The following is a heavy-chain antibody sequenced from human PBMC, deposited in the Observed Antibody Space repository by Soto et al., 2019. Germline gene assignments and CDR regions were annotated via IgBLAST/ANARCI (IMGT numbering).Heavy chain of an antibody. CDR1: DSFNSGGGHF. D-gene: IGHD3-22*01. CDR2: IYYSGST. V-gene: IGHV4-31*03. Sequence: PSETLSLTFTVSDSFNSGGGHFWRRIRQHPGKGLEWIGYIYYSGSTYYNPSLKSRVTISVDTSKNQFSLKLSSVTAADTAVYYCASASTYYYDSSGSPEYYFYYWGQGTLVTVSS. CDR3: ASASTYYYDSSGSPEYYFYY. J-gene: IGHJ4*02.